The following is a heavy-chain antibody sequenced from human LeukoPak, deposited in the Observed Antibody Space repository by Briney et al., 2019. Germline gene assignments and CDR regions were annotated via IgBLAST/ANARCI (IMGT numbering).Heavy chain of an antibody. CDR2: IYYSGST. CDR3: ARSGITGYTPLID. V-gene: IGHV4-59*08. CDR1: GDSISAYY. D-gene: IGHD3-10*01. Sequence: SETLSLTCTVSGDSISAYYWSWIRQPPGKGLEWIGYIYYSGSTNYNPSLKSRVTISEDTSKNQFSLRLSSVTAADTAVYYCARSGITGYTPLIDWGRGTLVTVSS. J-gene: IGHJ4*02.